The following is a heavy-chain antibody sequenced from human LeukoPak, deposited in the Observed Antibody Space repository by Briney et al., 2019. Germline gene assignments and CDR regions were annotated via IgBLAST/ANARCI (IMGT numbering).Heavy chain of an antibody. CDR1: GFTFSNYW. V-gene: IGHV3-74*01. J-gene: IGHJ4*02. Sequence: GGSLRLSCVASGFTFSNYWMHWVRQAPGKGLVWVSRINSDGSSTTYADSVKGRFTISRDNAENTLYLQMNSLRAEDTAVYYCARDRRGYDYYFDYWGQGTLVTVSS. D-gene: IGHD5-12*01. CDR2: INSDGSST. CDR3: ARDRRGYDYYFDY.